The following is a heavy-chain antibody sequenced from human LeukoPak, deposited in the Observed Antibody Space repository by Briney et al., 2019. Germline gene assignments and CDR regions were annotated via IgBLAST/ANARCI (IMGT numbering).Heavy chain of an antibody. Sequence: GGSLRLSCAASGFTVSSNYMSWVRQAPGRGLEWVSVIYSGGSTYYADSVKGRFTISRHNSKNTLYLQMNSLRAEDTAVYYCAKLCRGYYFDYWGQGTLVTVSS. V-gene: IGHV3-53*01. J-gene: IGHJ4*02. CDR1: GFTVSSNY. CDR3: AKLCRGYYFDY. D-gene: IGHD3-16*01. CDR2: IYSGGST.